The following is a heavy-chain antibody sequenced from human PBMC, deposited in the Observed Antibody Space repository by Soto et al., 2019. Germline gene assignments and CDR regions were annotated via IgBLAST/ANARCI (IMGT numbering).Heavy chain of an antibody. CDR1: GYSFTSYW. CDR3: ARHKLLYFDSSGHVYYYYGMDV. CDR2: IYPGDSDT. Sequence: GESLKISCKGSGYSFTSYWIGWVRQMPGKGLEWMGIIYPGDSDTRYSPSFQGQVTISADKSISTAYLQWSSLKASDTAMYYCARHKLLYFDSSGHVYYYYGMDVWGQGTTVTVSS. D-gene: IGHD3-22*01. J-gene: IGHJ6*02. V-gene: IGHV5-51*01.